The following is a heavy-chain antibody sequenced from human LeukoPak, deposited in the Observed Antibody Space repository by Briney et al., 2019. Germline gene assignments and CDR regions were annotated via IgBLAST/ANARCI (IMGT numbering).Heavy chain of an antibody. CDR2: ISAYNGKT. CDR3: ARVNYQVVPAAYLFYYYYMDV. V-gene: IGHV1-18*01. D-gene: IGHD2-2*01. CDR1: GYTFTSYG. J-gene: IGHJ6*03. Sequence: ASXKVSCKASGYTFTSYGISWVRQAPGQGLEWMGWISAYNGKTNYAQKLQGRVTITTETSTSTAYMELRSLRSDDTAVYYCARVNYQVVPAAYLFYYYYMDVWGKGTTVTVSS.